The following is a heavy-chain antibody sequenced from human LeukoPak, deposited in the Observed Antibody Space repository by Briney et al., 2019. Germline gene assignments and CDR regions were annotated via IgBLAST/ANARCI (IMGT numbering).Heavy chain of an antibody. J-gene: IGHJ4*02. CDR1: GFTFSNYG. V-gene: IGHV3-20*04. Sequence: PGGSLRLSCAASGFTFSNYGMSWVRQAPGKGLEWVSGINWNGGSTGYADSVKGRFTISRDNAKNSLYLQMNSLRPEDTAFYYCARDKYYYGSGLDYWGQGTLVTVSS. CDR3: ARDKYYYGSGLDY. D-gene: IGHD3-10*01. CDR2: INWNGGST.